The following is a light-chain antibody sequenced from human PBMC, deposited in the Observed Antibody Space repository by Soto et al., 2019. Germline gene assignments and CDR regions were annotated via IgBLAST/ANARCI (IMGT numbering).Light chain of an antibody. Sequence: ETVLTQSPGTLSLSPGERATLSCRASQSVTNSYLAWFQQKPGQAPRLLIFGALSRATGIPDRFSGSGSGTDFTLTISRLEPEDFAVYYCQQRTSWPPWTFGQGTKVDIK. V-gene: IGKV3D-20*02. CDR3: QQRTSWPPWT. CDR2: GAL. CDR1: QSVTNSY. J-gene: IGKJ1*01.